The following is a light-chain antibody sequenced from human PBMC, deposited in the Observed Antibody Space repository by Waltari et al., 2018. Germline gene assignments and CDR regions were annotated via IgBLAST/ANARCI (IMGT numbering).Light chain of an antibody. CDR3: QQSYSTPGYT. CDR2: VAS. Sequence: DIQMTQSPSSLSASVGDRVTITCRASQSISSYLNWYQQKPGKAPKPLIYVASSLQSGVPSRFSGSGSGTDFTLTISSLQPEDFATYYCQQSYSTPGYTFGQGTKLEIK. V-gene: IGKV1-39*01. CDR1: QSISSY. J-gene: IGKJ2*01.